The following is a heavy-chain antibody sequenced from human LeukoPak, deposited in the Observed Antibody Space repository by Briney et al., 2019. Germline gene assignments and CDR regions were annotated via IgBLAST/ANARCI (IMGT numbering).Heavy chain of an antibody. V-gene: IGHV3-30*18. CDR1: GFTFSSYG. D-gene: IGHD5-18*01. CDR3: AKDPRRGYSYGYARGLFDY. Sequence: PGRSLRLSCAAPGFTFSSYGMHWVRQAPGKGLEWVAVISYDGSNKYYADSVKGRFTISRDNSKNTLYLQMNSLRAEDTAVYYCAKDPRRGYSYGYARGLFDYWGQGTLVTVSS. J-gene: IGHJ4*02. CDR2: ISYDGSNK.